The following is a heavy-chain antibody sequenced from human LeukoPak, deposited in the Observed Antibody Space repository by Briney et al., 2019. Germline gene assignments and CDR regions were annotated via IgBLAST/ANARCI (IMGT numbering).Heavy chain of an antibody. D-gene: IGHD1-26*01. J-gene: IGHJ6*02. CDR3: ARGGLRAGATENYYYGMDV. Sequence: ASVKVSCKASGYTFTSYGISWVRQAPGQGLEWMGWISAYNGNTNYAQKLQGRVTMTTDTSTSTAYMELRSLRSDDTAVYYCARGGLRAGATENYYYGMDVWGQGTTVTVSS. CDR1: GYTFTSYG. CDR2: ISAYNGNT. V-gene: IGHV1-18*01.